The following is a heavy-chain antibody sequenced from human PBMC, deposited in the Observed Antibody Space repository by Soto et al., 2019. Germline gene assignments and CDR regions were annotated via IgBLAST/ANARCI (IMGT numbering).Heavy chain of an antibody. CDR3: ARVRVTTDPPHWFDP. V-gene: IGHV1-18*01. D-gene: IGHD3-10*01. Sequence: GASVKVSFKASCYTFTSYGISWVRQAPGQGLEWMGWISAYNGNTNYAQKLQGRVTMTTDTSTSTAYMELRSLRSDDTAVYYCARVRVTTDPPHWFDPWGQGTLVTVSS. CDR2: ISAYNGNT. CDR1: CYTFTSYG. J-gene: IGHJ5*02.